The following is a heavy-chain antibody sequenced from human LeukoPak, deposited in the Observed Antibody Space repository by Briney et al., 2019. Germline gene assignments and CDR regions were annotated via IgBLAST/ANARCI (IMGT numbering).Heavy chain of an antibody. V-gene: IGHV3-7*01. Sequence: PGGSLRPSCAASGFTFNGYWMSWVRQAPGKGLEWVANIKEDGSAQYYVGSVKGRLTISRDNAKNSLNLQMNSLRAEDTAVYYCATSSNAPGNHWGQGTLVTVSS. CDR1: GFTFNGYW. CDR3: ATSSNAPGNH. J-gene: IGHJ5*02. CDR2: IKEDGSAQ. D-gene: IGHD2-2*01.